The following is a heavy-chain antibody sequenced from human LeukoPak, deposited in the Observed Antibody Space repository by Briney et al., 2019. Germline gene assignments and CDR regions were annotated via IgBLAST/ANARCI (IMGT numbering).Heavy chain of an antibody. CDR1: GGSISSSSHY. J-gene: IGHJ4*02. V-gene: IGHV3-74*01. CDR3: VTDDGAGDNFNY. CDR2: INSDGSST. Sequence: PSETLSLTCTVSGGSISSSSHYWGWVRQGPGKGLVWVSRINSDGSSTNYAGSVTGRFTISRDNAKNTLYLQMNSLRAEDTAVYYCVTDDGAGDNFNYWGQGTLVTVSS. D-gene: IGHD7-27*01.